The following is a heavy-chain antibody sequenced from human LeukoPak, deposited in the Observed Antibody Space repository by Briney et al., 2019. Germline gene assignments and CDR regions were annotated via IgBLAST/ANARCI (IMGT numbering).Heavy chain of an antibody. CDR3: ARDGSGSYSMDV. J-gene: IGHJ6*02. D-gene: IGHD3-10*01. Sequence: SETLSLTCVVSGGSVSSDNWWSWVRQSPEKGLEWIGEIYQNGNTNYNPSLKSRVTISVDTSKNQFSLKLSSVTAADTAVYYCARDGSGSYSMDVWGQGTTVTVSS. V-gene: IGHV4-4*02. CDR1: GGSVSSDNW. CDR2: IYQNGNT.